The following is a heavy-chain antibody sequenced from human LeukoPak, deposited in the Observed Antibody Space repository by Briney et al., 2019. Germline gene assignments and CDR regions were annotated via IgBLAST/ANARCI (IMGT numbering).Heavy chain of an antibody. CDR3: ARGVVLAASTNWFDP. CDR2: ISSSRTYI. J-gene: IGHJ5*02. Sequence: GGSLRLSCAASGFTFSSYNMNWVRQAPGKGLEWVSSISSSRTYIYYADSVRGRFTISRDDAKNSLYLQMNSLRAEDTAVYYCARGVVLAASTNWFDPWGQGILVTVSA. D-gene: IGHD2-2*01. CDR1: GFTFSSYN. V-gene: IGHV3-21*01.